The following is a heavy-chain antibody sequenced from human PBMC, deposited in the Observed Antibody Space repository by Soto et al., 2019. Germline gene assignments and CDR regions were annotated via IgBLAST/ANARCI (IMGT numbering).Heavy chain of an antibody. V-gene: IGHV3-64D*06. CDR1: GFTFSSYA. Sequence: GGSLRLSCSASGFTFSSYAMRWVRQAPGKGLEYVSAISSNGGSTYYADSVKGRFTISRDNSKNTLYLQMSSLRAEDTAVYYCVKASIAVAGNYFDYWGQGTLVTVSS. J-gene: IGHJ4*02. D-gene: IGHD6-19*01. CDR2: ISSNGGST. CDR3: VKASIAVAGNYFDY.